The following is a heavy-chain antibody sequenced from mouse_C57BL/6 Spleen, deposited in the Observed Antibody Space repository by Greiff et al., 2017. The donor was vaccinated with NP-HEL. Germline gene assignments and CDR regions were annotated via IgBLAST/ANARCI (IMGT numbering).Heavy chain of an antibody. CDR3: ARLLRSYYFDY. CDR2: IYPGDGDT. CDR1: GYAFSSYW. V-gene: IGHV1-80*01. J-gene: IGHJ2*01. D-gene: IGHD1-1*01. Sequence: LKESGASVKISCKASGYAFSSYWMNWVKQRPGKGLEWIGQIYPGDGDTNYNGKFKGKATLTADKSSSTAYMQLSSLTSEDSAVYFCARLLRSYYFDYWGQGTTLTVSS.